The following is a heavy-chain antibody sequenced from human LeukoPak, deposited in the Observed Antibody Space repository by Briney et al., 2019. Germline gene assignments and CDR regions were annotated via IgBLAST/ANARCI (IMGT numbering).Heavy chain of an antibody. CDR2: IIPIFGTA. J-gene: IGHJ3*02. Sequence: SVKVSCKASGGTFSSYAISWVRQAPGQGLEWMGRIIPIFGTANYAQKFQGRVTITTDESTNTAYMELSSLRSEDTAVYYCAREGSGSYKGAFDIWGQGTMVTVPS. CDR1: GGTFSSYA. D-gene: IGHD1-26*01. V-gene: IGHV1-69*05. CDR3: AREGSGSYKGAFDI.